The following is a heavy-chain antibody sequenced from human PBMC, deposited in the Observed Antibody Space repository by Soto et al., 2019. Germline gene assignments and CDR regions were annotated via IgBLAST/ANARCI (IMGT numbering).Heavy chain of an antibody. Sequence: PVGSLRLSCAASGFTFSSYAMSWVRQAPGKGLEWVSAISGSGGSTYYADSVKGRFTISRDNSKNTLYLQMNSLRAEDTAVYYCVTRHSGSYYLLDYWGQGTLVTVSS. CDR2: ISGSGGST. D-gene: IGHD1-26*01. V-gene: IGHV3-23*01. CDR1: GFTFSSYA. J-gene: IGHJ4*02. CDR3: VTRHSGSYYLLDY.